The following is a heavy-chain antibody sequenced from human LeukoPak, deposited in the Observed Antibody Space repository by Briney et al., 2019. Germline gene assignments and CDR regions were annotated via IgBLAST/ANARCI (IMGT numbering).Heavy chain of an antibody. CDR2: IYYSGST. J-gene: IGHJ3*02. D-gene: IGHD4-17*01. Sequence: PSETLSLTCTVSGGSISSGDYYWSWIRQPPGKGLEWIGYIYYSGSTYYNPSLKSRVTISVDTSKNQSSLKLSSVTAADTAVYYCARAYGDYRVSPKGAYAFDIWGQGTMVTVSS. CDR3: ARAYGDYRVSPKGAYAFDI. CDR1: GGSISSGDYY. V-gene: IGHV4-30-4*01.